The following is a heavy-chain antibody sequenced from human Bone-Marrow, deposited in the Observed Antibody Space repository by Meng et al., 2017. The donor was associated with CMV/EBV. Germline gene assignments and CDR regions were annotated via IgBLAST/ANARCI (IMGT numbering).Heavy chain of an antibody. CDR3: ARDPDVYYGMDV. Sequence: GESLKISCAASGFTFSSYDMHWVRQAPGKGLEWVAFISYDGNKKYYADSVKGRFTISRDNSKNTLSLQMNSLRAEDTAVYYCARDPDVYYGMDVWGQGTTVTVSS. CDR1: GFTFSSYD. J-gene: IGHJ6*02. V-gene: IGHV3-30*02. CDR2: ISYDGNKK.